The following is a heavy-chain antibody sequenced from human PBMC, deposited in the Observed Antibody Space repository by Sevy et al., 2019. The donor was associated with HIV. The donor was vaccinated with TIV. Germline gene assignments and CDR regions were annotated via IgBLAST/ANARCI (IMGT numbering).Heavy chain of an antibody. CDR2: ISYDGSNK. CDR1: GFTFSSYA. CDR3: ARDPVGDYYFDY. Sequence: GGSLRLSCAASGFTFSSYAMHWVRQAPGKGLEWVAVISYDGSNKYYADSVKGRFTISGDNSKNTLYLQMNSLRAEDTAVYYCARDPVGDYYFDYWGQGTLVTVSS. D-gene: IGHD4-17*01. J-gene: IGHJ4*02. V-gene: IGHV3-30-3*01.